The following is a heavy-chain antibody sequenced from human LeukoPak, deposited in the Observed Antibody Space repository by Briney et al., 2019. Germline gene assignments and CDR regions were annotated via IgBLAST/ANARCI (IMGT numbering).Heavy chain of an antibody. J-gene: IGHJ5*02. V-gene: IGHV3-21*01. CDR1: GFTFSSYS. Sequence: GGSLRLSCAASGFTFSSYSMNWVRQAPGKGLAWVSSISSSSSYIFYADSVKGRFTISRDNAKNSLYLQMKSLRAEDTAVYYCARGKTSQNIVTRKTYNWFDPWGQGTLVTVSS. CDR2: ISSSSSYI. CDR3: ARGKTSQNIVTRKTYNWFDP. D-gene: IGHD2/OR15-2a*01.